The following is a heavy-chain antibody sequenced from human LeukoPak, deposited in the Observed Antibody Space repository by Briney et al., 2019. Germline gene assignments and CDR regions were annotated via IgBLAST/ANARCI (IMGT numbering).Heavy chain of an antibody. CDR1: GFTFSSYA. CDR3: AREATHNPMDDAFDI. J-gene: IGHJ3*02. CDR2: ISYDGSNK. Sequence: PGGSLRLSCAASGFTFSSYAMPWVRQAPGKGLEWVAVISYDGSNKYYADSVKGRFTISRDNSKNTLYLQMNSLRAEDTAVYYCAREATHNPMDDAFDIWGQGTMVTVSS. D-gene: IGHD3-10*01. V-gene: IGHV3-30-3*01.